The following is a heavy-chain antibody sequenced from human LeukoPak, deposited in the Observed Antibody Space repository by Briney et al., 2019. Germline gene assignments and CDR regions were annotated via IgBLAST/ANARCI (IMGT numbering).Heavy chain of an antibody. CDR1: GGSIRSYY. CDR3: ARTEGMDV. J-gene: IGHJ6*02. Sequence: SETLSLTCTVSGGSIRSYYWSWIRQPPGKGLEWIGYIYYSGSTNYNPSLKSRVTISVDTSKNQFSLKLSSVTAADTAVYYCARTEGMDVWGQGTTVTVSS. CDR2: IYYSGST. V-gene: IGHV4-59*01.